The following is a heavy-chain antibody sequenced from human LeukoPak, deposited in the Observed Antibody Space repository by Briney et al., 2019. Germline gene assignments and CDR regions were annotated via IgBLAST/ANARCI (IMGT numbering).Heavy chain of an antibody. V-gene: IGHV4-4*07. D-gene: IGHD2/OR15-2a*01. CDR2: IYTTGNT. CDR1: GGSISYYY. CDR3: ARGGTLFTFFDS. J-gene: IGHJ4*02. Sequence: SETLSLTCTVSGGSISYYYWNWIRQPAGRGLEWIGRIYTTGNTMYNPSLESRVSMSIDTSKNQVSLKVKSVTAADTAVYYCARGGTLFTFFDSWGQGTLVTVSS.